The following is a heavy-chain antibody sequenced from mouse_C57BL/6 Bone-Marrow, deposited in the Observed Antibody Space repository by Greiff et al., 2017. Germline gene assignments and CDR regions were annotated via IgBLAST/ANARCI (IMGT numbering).Heavy chain of an antibody. Sequence: EVMLVESEGGLVQPGSSMKLSCTASGFTFSDYYMAWVRQVPEKGLEWVANINYDGSSTYYLDSLKSRFIISRDNAKNILYLQMSSLKSEDTATYYCAREAYDYSYYFDYWGQGTTLTVSS. CDR1: GFTFSDYY. CDR2: INYDGSST. CDR3: AREAYDYSYYFDY. D-gene: IGHD2-4*01. V-gene: IGHV5-16*01. J-gene: IGHJ2*01.